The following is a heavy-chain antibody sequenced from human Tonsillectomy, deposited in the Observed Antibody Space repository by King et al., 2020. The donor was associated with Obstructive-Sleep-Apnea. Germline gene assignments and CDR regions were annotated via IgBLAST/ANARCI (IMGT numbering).Heavy chain of an antibody. CDR1: GFTFSSYW. CDR2: IKSDGREK. J-gene: IGHJ6*02. D-gene: IGHD3-3*01. V-gene: IGHV3-7*03. CDR3: ARDKNDFWSDYLFYYGMDV. Sequence: VQLVESGGGLVQPGGSLRLSCAASGFTFSSYWMSWVRQAPGRGLEWVANIKSDGREKYYVDSVKGRFIISRENAKNSLYLQMNSLRAEDTAVYYCARDKNDFWSDYLFYYGMDVWGQGTPVTVSS.